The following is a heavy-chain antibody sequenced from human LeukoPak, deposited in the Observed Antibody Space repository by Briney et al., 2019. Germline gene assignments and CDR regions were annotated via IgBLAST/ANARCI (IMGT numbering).Heavy chain of an antibody. D-gene: IGHD3-22*01. Sequence: SETLSLTCTVSGGSISSYYWSWIRQPPGKGLEWIGYIYYSGSTNYNPSLKSRVTISVDTSKNQFSLKLSSVTAADTAVYYCARGDYYDSSGYSFDYWGQGTQVTVSS. CDR2: IYYSGST. CDR1: GGSISSYY. V-gene: IGHV4-59*01. J-gene: IGHJ4*02. CDR3: ARGDYYDSSGYSFDY.